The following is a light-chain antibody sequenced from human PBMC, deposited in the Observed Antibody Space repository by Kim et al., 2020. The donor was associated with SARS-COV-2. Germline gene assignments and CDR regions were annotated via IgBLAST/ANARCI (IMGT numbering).Light chain of an antibody. J-gene: IGKJ4*01. V-gene: IGKV3-15*01. CDR3: QQYNDWPLT. CDR1: QSVSSK. Sequence: VSPGERATLSCRASQSVSSKLAWYQQKPGQSPRLLIYGASTGATGIPARFSGSGSGTEFTLTISSLQSEDVAVYYCQQYNDWPLTFGGGTKVDIK. CDR2: GAS.